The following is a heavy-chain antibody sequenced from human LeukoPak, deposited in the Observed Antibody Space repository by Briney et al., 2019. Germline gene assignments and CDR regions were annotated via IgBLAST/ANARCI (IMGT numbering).Heavy chain of an antibody. CDR2: ISSNGATT. CDR1: GFTFNRFY. V-gene: IGHV3-64D*06. Sequence: GGSLRLSCSASGFTFNRFYLHWVRQAPGKGLEFVSHISSNGATTYYADSVKGRFTISRDNSKNTLYLQMSSLRADDTAVYYCATAPSGSYFDYWGQGTLVTVSS. J-gene: IGHJ4*02. CDR3: ATAPSGSYFDY. D-gene: IGHD1-26*01.